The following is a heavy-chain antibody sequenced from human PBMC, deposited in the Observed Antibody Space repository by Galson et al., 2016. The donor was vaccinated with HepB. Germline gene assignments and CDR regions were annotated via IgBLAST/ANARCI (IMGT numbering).Heavy chain of an antibody. D-gene: IGHD1-26*01. CDR1: GFTFGDYW. CDR3: AKDRIGVIADAFDM. CDR2: IRRDGSQI. Sequence: SLRLSCAGSGFTFGDYWMTWVRQAPGRGLEWVANIRRDGSQIHYVDAGKGRFTISRDNSKNMLYLQMDSLGAEDTAVYYCAKDRIGVIADAFDMWGQGIMVTVSS. J-gene: IGHJ3*02. V-gene: IGHV3-7*03.